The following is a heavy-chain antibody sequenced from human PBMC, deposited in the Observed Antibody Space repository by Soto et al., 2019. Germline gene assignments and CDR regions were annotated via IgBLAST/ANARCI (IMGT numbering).Heavy chain of an antibody. J-gene: IGHJ6*02. Sequence: GGSLRLSCAASGFTFSGAWFNWVRQAPGKGLEWVGRIKSKYDGGTTDYAAPVKDRFTISRDDSKNTLYLQMNSLRAEDTAVYYCARSMTRYGLDVWGQGTTVTVSS. CDR2: IKSKYDGGTT. CDR3: ARSMTRYGLDV. CDR1: GFTFSGAW. V-gene: IGHV3-15*07. D-gene: IGHD3-22*01.